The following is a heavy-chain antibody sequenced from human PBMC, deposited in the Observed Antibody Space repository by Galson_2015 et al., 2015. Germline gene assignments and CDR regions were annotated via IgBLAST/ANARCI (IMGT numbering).Heavy chain of an antibody. CDR2: ISAYNGNT. CDR3: ARDPLVAVPAALRWDY. CDR1: GYTFTSYG. V-gene: IGHV1-18*01. J-gene: IGHJ4*02. D-gene: IGHD2-2*01. Sequence: SVKVSCKASGYTFTSYGISWVRQAPGQGLEWMGWISAYNGNTNYAQKLKGRVTMTTDTSTSTAYMELRSLRSDDTAVYYCARDPLVAVPAALRWDYWGQGTLVTVSS.